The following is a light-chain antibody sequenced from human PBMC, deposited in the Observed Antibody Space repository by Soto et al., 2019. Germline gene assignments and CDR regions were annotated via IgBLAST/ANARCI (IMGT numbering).Light chain of an antibody. CDR2: GAS. V-gene: IGKV1-6*01. CDR3: LHYNNNPWT. J-gene: IGKJ1*01. CDR1: QVISND. Sequence: AIQITQSPSSLSASVGDRVTITCRASQVISNDLGWYQQQPGKAPKLLIYGASTLQSGVPSSFSGSGSGTDFTLTISRMQPEAFATYYCLHYNNNPWTFGQGDKLDFK.